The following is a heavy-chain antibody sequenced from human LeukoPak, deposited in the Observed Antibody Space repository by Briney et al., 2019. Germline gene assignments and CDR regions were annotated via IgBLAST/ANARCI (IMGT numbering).Heavy chain of an antibody. CDR2: IKTDGSEK. D-gene: IGHD3-22*01. V-gene: IGHV3-7*01. Sequence: GGSLRLSCEGSGFTFSNYWMGWVRQAPGKGLQWVANIKTDGSEKYYVDSVKGRFTISRDNAKNTLYLQMNSLRAEDTAVYYCAREDSSAVTAFDIWGQGTMVTVSS. CDR1: GFTFSNYW. CDR3: AREDSSAVTAFDI. J-gene: IGHJ3*02.